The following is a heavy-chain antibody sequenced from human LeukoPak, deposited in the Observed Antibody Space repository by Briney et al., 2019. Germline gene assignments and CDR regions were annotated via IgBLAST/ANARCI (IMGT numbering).Heavy chain of an antibody. CDR3: AKALVGYYYDSSGYYYGDY. V-gene: IGHV3-23*01. CDR2: ISGSGGST. D-gene: IGHD3-22*01. J-gene: IGHJ4*02. Sequence: GGSLRLSCAASGFTFSSYAMSWVRQAPGKGLEWVSAISGSGGSTYYADSVKGRFTISRDNSKNTLYLQMNSLRAEDTAVYYCAKALVGYYYDSSGYYYGDYWGQGTLVTVSS. CDR1: GFTFSSYA.